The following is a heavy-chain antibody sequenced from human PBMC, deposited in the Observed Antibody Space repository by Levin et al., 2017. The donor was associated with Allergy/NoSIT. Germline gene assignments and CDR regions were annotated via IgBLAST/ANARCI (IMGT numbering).Heavy chain of an antibody. J-gene: IGHJ3*02. CDR3: ARDSYSSSWYPTKNAFDI. CDR1: GFTFSSYS. V-gene: IGHV3-21*01. Sequence: ETLSLTCAASGFTFSSYSMNWVRQAPGKGLEWVSSISSSSSYIYYADSVKGRFTISRDNAKNSLYLQMNSLRAEDTAVYYCARDSYSSSWYPTKNAFDIWGQGTMVTVSS. D-gene: IGHD6-13*01. CDR2: ISSSSSYI.